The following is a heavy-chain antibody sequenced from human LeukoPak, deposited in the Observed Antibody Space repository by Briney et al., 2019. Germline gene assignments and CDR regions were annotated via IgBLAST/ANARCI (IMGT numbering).Heavy chain of an antibody. CDR2: INHSGST. V-gene: IGHV4-34*01. D-gene: IGHD5-18*01. J-gene: IGHJ6*03. Sequence: SETLSVTCTVSGGSISSYYWSWIRQPPGKGLEWIGEINHSGSTNYNPSLKSRVTISVDTSKNQFSLKLSSVTAADTAVYYCARGGYSYGPAYYYYYMDVWGKGTTVTVSS. CDR3: ARGGYSYGPAYYYYYMDV. CDR1: GGSISSYY.